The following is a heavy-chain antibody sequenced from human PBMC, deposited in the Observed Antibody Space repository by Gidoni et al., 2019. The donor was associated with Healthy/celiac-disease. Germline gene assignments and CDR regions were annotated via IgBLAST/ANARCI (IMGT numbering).Heavy chain of an antibody. CDR3: ARDLAVAAPDYYGMDV. D-gene: IGHD2-15*01. Sequence: QVQLVESGGGVVQPGRSLRLSCAASGFTFSSYGMHWVRQAPGKGLEWVAVIWYDGSNKYYADSVKGRFTISRDNSKNTLYLQMNSLRAEDTAVYYCARDLAVAAPDYYGMDVWGQGTTVTVSS. CDR2: IWYDGSNK. CDR1: GFTFSSYG. V-gene: IGHV3-33*01. J-gene: IGHJ6*02.